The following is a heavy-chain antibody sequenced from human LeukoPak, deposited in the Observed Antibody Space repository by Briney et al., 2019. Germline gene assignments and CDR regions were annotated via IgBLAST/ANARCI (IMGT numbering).Heavy chain of an antibody. CDR1: GGTFSSYT. Sequence: ASVKVSCKASGGTFSSYTMSWVRQPPGQGLEWMGRIIPILGIANYAQKFQGRVTITADKSTSTAYMELSSLRSEDTAVYYCARDTAVATTHFDYWGQGTLVTVSS. CDR2: IIPILGIA. CDR3: ARDTAVATTHFDY. V-gene: IGHV1-69*04. D-gene: IGHD5-12*01. J-gene: IGHJ4*02.